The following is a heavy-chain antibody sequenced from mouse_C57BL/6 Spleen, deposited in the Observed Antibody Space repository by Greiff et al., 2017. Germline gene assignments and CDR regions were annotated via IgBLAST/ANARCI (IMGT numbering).Heavy chain of an antibody. J-gene: IGHJ2*01. V-gene: IGHV1-50*01. D-gene: IGHD3-2*02. Sequence: QVQLQQPGAELVKPGASVKLSCKASGYTFTSYWMQWVKQRPGQGLEWIGEIDPSDSYTNYNQKFKGKATLTVDTASSTAYMQLSSLTSEDSAVYYCARSQAHRYFDYWGQGTTLTVSS. CDR1: GYTFTSYW. CDR2: IDPSDSYT. CDR3: ARSQAHRYFDY.